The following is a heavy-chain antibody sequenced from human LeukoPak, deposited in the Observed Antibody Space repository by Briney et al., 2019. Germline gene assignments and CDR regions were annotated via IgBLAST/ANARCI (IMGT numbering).Heavy chain of an antibody. CDR1: GFTVSSNY. J-gene: IGHJ5*02. D-gene: IGHD6-19*01. V-gene: IGHV3-66*01. CDR3: ARDLYNGWYPSNWLDP. Sequence: PGGSLRLSCAASGFTVSSNYMSWVRQAPGKGLEWVSVIYSGGSTYYADSVKGRFTISRDNSKNTLYLQMNSLRAEDTVVYYCARDLYNGWYPSNWLDPWGQGTLVTVSS. CDR2: IYSGGST.